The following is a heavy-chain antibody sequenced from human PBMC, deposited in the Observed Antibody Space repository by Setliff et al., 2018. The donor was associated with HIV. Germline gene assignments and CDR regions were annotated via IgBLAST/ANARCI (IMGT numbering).Heavy chain of an antibody. V-gene: IGHV1-3*01. CDR3: GRNGCSGDSYFCDLDS. CDR1: GYSFPNYA. J-gene: IGHJ4*02. Sequence: ASVKVSCKASGYSFPNYAIHWVRLAPGQRLEWMGWIKPASGDTQYSQKFQGRVTITRDTSASKVYMEVSRLKSEDTAVYFCGRNGCSGDSYFCDLDSWGQGTLVTVSS. D-gene: IGHD2-21*02. CDR2: IKPASGDT.